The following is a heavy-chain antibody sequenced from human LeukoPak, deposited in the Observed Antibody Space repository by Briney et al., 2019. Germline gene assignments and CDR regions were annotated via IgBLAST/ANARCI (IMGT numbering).Heavy chain of an antibody. D-gene: IGHD4-11*01. V-gene: IGHV3-15*01. CDR2: IKRKTDGATT. CDR3: TTVSYSNYGFDY. Sequence: GGSLRLSCAASGFTFSNAWMSWVRQAPGKGLEWVGRIKRKTDGATTDYGAPVKGRFTISRDDSKNTLYLQMNSLKTEDTAMYYCTTVSYSNYGFDYWGQGTLVTVSS. CDR1: GFTFSNAW. J-gene: IGHJ4*02.